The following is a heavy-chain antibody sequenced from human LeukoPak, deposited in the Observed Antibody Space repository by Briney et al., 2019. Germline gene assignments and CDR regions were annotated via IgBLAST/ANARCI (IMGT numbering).Heavy chain of an antibody. CDR1: GGTFSSYA. CDR3: ARGGYDFVYYYYGMDV. Sequence: SVKVSCKASGGTFSSYAISWVRQAPGQGLEWMGGIVPIFGTANYAQKFQGRVTITADESTSTAYMELSSLRSEDTAVYYCARGGYDFVYYYYGMDVWGQGTTVTVSS. J-gene: IGHJ6*02. D-gene: IGHD3-3*01. V-gene: IGHV1-69*13. CDR2: IVPIFGTA.